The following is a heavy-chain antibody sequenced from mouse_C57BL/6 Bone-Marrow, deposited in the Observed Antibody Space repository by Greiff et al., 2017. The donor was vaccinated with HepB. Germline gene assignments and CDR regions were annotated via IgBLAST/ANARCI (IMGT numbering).Heavy chain of an antibody. CDR3: ARGGGHDYDKGFAY. J-gene: IGHJ3*01. D-gene: IGHD2-4*01. CDR1: GFTFSDYY. CDR2: INYDGSST. Sequence: EVMLVESEGGLVQPGSSMKLSCTASGFTFSDYYMAWVRQVPEKGLEWVANINYDGSSTYYLDSLKSRFIISRDNAKNILYLQMSSLKSEDTATYYCARGGGHDYDKGFAYWGQGTLVTVSA. V-gene: IGHV5-16*01.